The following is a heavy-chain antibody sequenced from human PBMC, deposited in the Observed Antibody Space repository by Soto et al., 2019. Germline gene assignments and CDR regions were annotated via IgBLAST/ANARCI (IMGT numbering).Heavy chain of an antibody. D-gene: IGHD1-7*01. Sequence: GGSLRLSCATPGLTFSNYAMGWVRQAPGGGLEWVSSMSGSSSTTYYADSVRGRFTISRDRSKNTLYLQMSSLRAEDTALYYCAKNQERELPRVIDFWGQGTLVTVSS. CDR3: AKNQERELPRVIDF. J-gene: IGHJ4*02. CDR2: MSGSSSTT. V-gene: IGHV3-23*01. CDR1: GLTFSNYA.